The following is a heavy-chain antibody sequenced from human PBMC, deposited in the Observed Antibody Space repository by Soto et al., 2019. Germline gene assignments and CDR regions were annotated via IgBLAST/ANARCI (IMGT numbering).Heavy chain of an antibody. V-gene: IGHV5-51*01. Sequence: GESLKISCKGSGYSFTNNWIAWVRQMPGKGLEWMGIIYPDDSDTRYGPSFQGHVTISADKSISTAYLQWSSLQASDTAMYYCARRAGGHYGMDVWGQGTTVTVSS. CDR1: GYSFTNNW. D-gene: IGHD3-16*01. J-gene: IGHJ6*02. CDR2: IYPDDSDT. CDR3: ARRAGGHYGMDV.